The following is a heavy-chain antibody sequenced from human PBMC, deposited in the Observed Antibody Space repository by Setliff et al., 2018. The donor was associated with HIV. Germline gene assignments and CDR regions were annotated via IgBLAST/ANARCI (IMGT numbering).Heavy chain of an antibody. CDR1: GFTFSSYV. CDR2: ISGSGGST. D-gene: IGHD1-26*01. V-gene: IGHV3-23*01. CDR3: AKDGEWEQWPSHYFDY. Sequence: HPGGSLRLSCTASGFTFSSYVMSWVRQAPGKGLEWVSAISGSGGSTYYADSVKGRFIISRDNSKNTLYLQMNSLRAEDTAVYYCAKDGEWEQWPSHYFDYRGQGTLVTVSS. J-gene: IGHJ4*02.